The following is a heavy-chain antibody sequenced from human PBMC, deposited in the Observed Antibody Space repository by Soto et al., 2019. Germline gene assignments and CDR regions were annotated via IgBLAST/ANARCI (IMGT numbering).Heavy chain of an antibody. D-gene: IGHD3-10*01. Sequence: ASVKVSCKASGGTFSSYTISWVRQAPGQGLEWMGRIIPILGIANYAQKFQGRVTITADKSTSTAYMELSSLRSEDTAVYYCARDGRFGSGFQGGYYYYMDVWGKGTTVTVSS. CDR3: ARDGRFGSGFQGGYYYYMDV. CDR2: IIPILGIA. V-gene: IGHV1-69*04. CDR1: GGTFSSYT. J-gene: IGHJ6*03.